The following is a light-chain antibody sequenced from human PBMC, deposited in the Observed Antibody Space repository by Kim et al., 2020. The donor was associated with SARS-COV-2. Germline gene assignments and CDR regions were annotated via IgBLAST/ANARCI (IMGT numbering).Light chain of an antibody. CDR1: SSDVGGYNY. J-gene: IGLJ2*01. Sequence: QSALTQPASVSGSPGQSTTISCTGTSSDVGGYNYVSWYQHHPGKVPKLLIYDVTKRPSGVSNRFSASKSGNTASLTISGLQAEDEADYYCSSYTSMNTLLFGGGTQLTVL. CDR2: DVT. V-gene: IGLV2-14*03. CDR3: SSYTSMNTLL.